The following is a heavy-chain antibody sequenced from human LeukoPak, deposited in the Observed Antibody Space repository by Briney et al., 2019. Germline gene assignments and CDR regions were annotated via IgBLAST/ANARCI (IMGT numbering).Heavy chain of an antibody. CDR3: ARYGSGSYYRLFDP. D-gene: IGHD3-10*01. CDR1: GGSISSGDYY. CDR2: IYYSGST. J-gene: IGHJ5*02. Sequence: PSETLSLTCTVSGGSISSGDYYWSWIRQPPGKGLEWIGYIYYSGSTNYNPSLKSRVTISVDTSKNQFSLKLSSVTAADTAVYYCARYGSGSYYRLFDPWGQGTLVTVSS. V-gene: IGHV4-61*08.